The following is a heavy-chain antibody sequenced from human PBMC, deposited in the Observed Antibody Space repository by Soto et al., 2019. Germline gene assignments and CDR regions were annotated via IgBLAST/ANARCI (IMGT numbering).Heavy chain of an antibody. V-gene: IGHV3-74*01. J-gene: IGHJ4*02. Sequence: PGGSLRLSGAASGFTCSSYWMHWVRQAPGEGLVWVSRINTDGSSTSYAESVKGRFTISRDNAENTLYLQMNSLRDEDTAVYYCVRGPGTTRLYFDSWGQGTLVTVSS. CDR2: INTDGSST. D-gene: IGHD1-7*01. CDR3: VRGPGTTRLYFDS. CDR1: GFTCSSYW.